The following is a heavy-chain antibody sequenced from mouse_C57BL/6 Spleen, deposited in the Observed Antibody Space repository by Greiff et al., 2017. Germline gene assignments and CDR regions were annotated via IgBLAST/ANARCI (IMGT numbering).Heavy chain of an antibody. D-gene: IGHD2-4*01. J-gene: IGHJ1*03. CDR2: INPSSGYT. CDR1: GYTFTSYW. Sequence: QVQLKQSGAELAKPGASVKLSCKASGYTFTSYWMHWVKQRPGQGLEWIGYINPSSGYTKYNQKFKDKATLTADKSSSTAYMQLSSLTYEDSAVYYCARNYYDYPGYFDVWGTGTTVTVSS. V-gene: IGHV1-7*01. CDR3: ARNYYDYPGYFDV.